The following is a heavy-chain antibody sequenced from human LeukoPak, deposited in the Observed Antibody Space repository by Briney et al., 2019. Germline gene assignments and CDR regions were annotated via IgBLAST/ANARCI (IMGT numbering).Heavy chain of an antibody. CDR2: IYYSGSN. V-gene: IGHV4-59*01. J-gene: IGHJ4*02. Sequence: SETLSLTCTVSGGSISSYYWSWIRQPPGKGLEWIGYIYYSGSNNYNPSLKSRVTISVDTSKNQFSLKLSSVTAADTAVYYCARLLWELGTYYFDYWGQGNLVTVSS. CDR3: ARLLWELGTYYFDY. D-gene: IGHD1-26*01. CDR1: GGSISSYY.